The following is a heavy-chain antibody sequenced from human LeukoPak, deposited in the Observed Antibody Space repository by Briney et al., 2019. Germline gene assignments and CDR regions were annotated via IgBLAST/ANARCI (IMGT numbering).Heavy chain of an antibody. D-gene: IGHD2-2*01. J-gene: IGHJ4*02. Sequence: GGSLRLSCAASGFTFSSYAMAWVRQAPGEGLEWVSAISASGGSTYYADSVKGRFTISRDNSKNTLFPQMNSLRAEDTAVYYCAKTPKIGYCSSTSCSYFDYWGQGTLVTVSS. CDR2: ISASGGST. V-gene: IGHV3-23*01. CDR1: GFTFSSYA. CDR3: AKTPKIGYCSSTSCSYFDY.